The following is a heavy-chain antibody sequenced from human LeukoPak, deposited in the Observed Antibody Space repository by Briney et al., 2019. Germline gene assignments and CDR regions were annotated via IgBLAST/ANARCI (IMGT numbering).Heavy chain of an antibody. J-gene: IGHJ1*01. V-gene: IGHV4-59*08. CDR1: GGSISSHY. Sequence: SETLSLTCTVSGGSISSHYWSWIRQPPGKGLEWIGYIYYSGSTNYNPSLKSRVTISVDTSKNQFSLKLSSVTAADTAVYYCARLKSGRYFQHWGQGTLVTVSS. CDR2: IYYSGST. CDR3: ARLKSGRYFQH. D-gene: IGHD3-10*01.